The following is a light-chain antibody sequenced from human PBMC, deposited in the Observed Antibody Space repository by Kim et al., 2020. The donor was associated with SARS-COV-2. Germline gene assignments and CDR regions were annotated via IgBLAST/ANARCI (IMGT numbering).Light chain of an antibody. CDR2: GAS. J-gene: IGKJ3*01. CDR1: EDIATY. CDR3: QQLKTFPFT. V-gene: IGKV1-12*01. Sequence: ASVGDRVTITCRATEDIATYLAWYQHKPGKAPKLLIYGASNLQSGVPSSFIGGGSGTDYTLTITSLQPEDLATYYCQQLKTFPFTFGPGTKVDIK.